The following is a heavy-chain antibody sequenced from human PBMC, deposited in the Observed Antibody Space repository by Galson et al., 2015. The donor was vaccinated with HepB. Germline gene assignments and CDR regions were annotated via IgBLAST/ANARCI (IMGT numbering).Heavy chain of an antibody. CDR3: ARDQRPPDRHTENYFEYDYVYGMDV. V-gene: IGHV3-33*01. D-gene: IGHD1-7*01. J-gene: IGHJ6*02. CDR1: GFTFNSFG. CDR2: IWHDGSNK. Sequence: SLRLSCAASGFTFNSFGMHWVRQAPAKGLEWVAVIWHDGSNKYYADSVKGRFIISRDNSKNTLYLQMSSLRAEDTAVYYCARDQRPPDRHTENYFEYDYVYGMDVWGQRPTVTVSS.